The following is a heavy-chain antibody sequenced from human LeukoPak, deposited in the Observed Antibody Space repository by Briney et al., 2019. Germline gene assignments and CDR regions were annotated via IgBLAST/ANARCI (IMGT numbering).Heavy chain of an antibody. J-gene: IGHJ4*02. CDR2: ISGSGGDS. Sequence: QPGGSLRLSCAASGFTFSTYAMSWIRQAPGKGLEWVSAISGSGGDSYYADSVKGHFTISRDNSKNTLYLQMNSLRAEDTAVYYCAKDWGAYGSGWYYFDYWGQGTLVTVSS. CDR1: GFTFSTYA. V-gene: IGHV3-23*01. D-gene: IGHD6-19*01. CDR3: AKDWGAYGSGWYYFDY.